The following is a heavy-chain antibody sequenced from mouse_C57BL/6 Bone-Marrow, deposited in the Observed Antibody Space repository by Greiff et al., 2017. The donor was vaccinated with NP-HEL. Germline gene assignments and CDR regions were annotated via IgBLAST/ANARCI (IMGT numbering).Heavy chain of an antibody. CDR3: ASSSYAMDY. J-gene: IGHJ4*01. CDR2: INPGSGGT. D-gene: IGHD1-3*01. CDR1: GYAFTNYL. V-gene: IGHV1-54*01. Sequence: QVQLKESGAELVRPGTSVKVSCKASGYAFTNYLIEWVKQRPGQGLEWIGVINPGSGGTNYNETFKGKATLTADKSSSTAYMQLSSLTSEDSAVYFCASSSYAMDYWGQGTSVTVSS.